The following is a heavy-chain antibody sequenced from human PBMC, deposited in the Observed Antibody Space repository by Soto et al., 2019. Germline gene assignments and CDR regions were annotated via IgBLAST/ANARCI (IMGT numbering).Heavy chain of an antibody. CDR2: ISYDGTNK. D-gene: IGHD2-15*01. Sequence: QVQLVESGGGVVQPGRSLRLSCAASGFTFNSYGMHWVRQAPGKGLEWVAIISYDGTNKYYADSVKGRFTISRDNSKNTLYLQMNSLKAEDTAVYYGAKDLRPVMVAAPFDYWGQGTLVTVSS. CDR3: AKDLRPVMVAAPFDY. V-gene: IGHV3-30*18. J-gene: IGHJ4*02. CDR1: GFTFNSYG.